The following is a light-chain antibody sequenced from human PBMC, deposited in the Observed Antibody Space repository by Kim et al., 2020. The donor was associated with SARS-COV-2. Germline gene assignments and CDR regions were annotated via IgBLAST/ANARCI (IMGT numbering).Light chain of an antibody. Sequence: GQSVTIACSGRTSNVGKTFVYWYQKRPGTAPRLLIYANNQRPSGVPDRFSGSKSGTSASLAISELRSEDEANYYCAAWDDTLSARVFGGGTQLTVL. CDR2: ANN. CDR3: AAWDDTLSARV. J-gene: IGLJ3*02. CDR1: TSNVGKTF. V-gene: IGLV1-47*02.